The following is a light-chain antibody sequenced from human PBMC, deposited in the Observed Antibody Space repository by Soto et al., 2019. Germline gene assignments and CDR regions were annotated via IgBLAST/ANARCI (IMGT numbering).Light chain of an antibody. Sequence: QSALTQPPSASGSPGQSVTISVTGTRSDVGFYNYVSWFQQHPGKAPKLIIYEVNKRPSGVPERFSGSKSGNTASLTVSGLQAEDEADYYCSSYAGINNLIFGGGTKRTGL. CDR2: EVN. V-gene: IGLV2-8*01. CDR1: RSDVGFYNY. CDR3: SSYAGINNLI. J-gene: IGLJ2*01.